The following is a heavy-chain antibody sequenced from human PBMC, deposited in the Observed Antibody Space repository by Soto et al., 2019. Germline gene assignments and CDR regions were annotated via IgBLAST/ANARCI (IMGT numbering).Heavy chain of an antibody. CDR3: ARVGPSYYDFWSGYPTQDNWFDP. CDR1: GYTFTSYG. D-gene: IGHD3-3*01. J-gene: IGHJ5*02. V-gene: IGHV1-18*01. CDR2: ISAYNGNT. Sequence: ASVKVSCKASGYTFTSYGISWWRQCPGQGLEWMGWISAYNGNTNYAQKLQGRVTMTTDTSTSTAYMELRSLRSDDTAVYYCARVGPSYYDFWSGYPTQDNWFDPWGQGTLVTVSS.